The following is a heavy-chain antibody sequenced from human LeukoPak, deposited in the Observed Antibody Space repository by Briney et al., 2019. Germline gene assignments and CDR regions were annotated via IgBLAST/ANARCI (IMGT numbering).Heavy chain of an antibody. D-gene: IGHD2-8*01. V-gene: IGHV1-69*13. Sequence: GASVKVSCKASGGTFSSYAISWVRQAPGQGLEWMGGIIPIFGTANYAQKFQGRVTITADESTSTAYMELSSLRSEDTAVYYCARGYCTNGVCYPRVYMDVWGKGTTVTVSS. CDR2: IIPIFGTA. J-gene: IGHJ6*03. CDR1: GGTFSSYA. CDR3: ARGYCTNGVCYPRVYMDV.